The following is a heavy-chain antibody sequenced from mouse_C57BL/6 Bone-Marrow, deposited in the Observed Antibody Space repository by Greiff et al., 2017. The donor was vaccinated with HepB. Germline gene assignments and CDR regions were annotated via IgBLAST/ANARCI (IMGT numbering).Heavy chain of an antibody. CDR3: TEWYSWFAY. J-gene: IGHJ3*01. CDR1: GFTFSNYW. Sequence: EVKLMESGGGLVQPGGSMKLSCVASGFTFSNYWMNWVRQSPEKGLEWVAQIRLKSDNHATHYAESVKGRFTISRDDSKSSVYLQMNNLRAEDTGIYYCTEWYSWFAYWGQGTLVTVSA. V-gene: IGHV6-3*01. D-gene: IGHD2-1*01. CDR2: IRLKSDNHAT.